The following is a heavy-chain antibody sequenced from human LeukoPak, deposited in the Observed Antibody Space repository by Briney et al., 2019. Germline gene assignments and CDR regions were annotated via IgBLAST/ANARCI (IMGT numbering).Heavy chain of an antibody. Sequence: GGSLRLSCAASGFTFSNAWMSWVRQAPGKGLEWVGRIKSKTDGGTTDYAAPVKGRFTISRDDSENMVYLQMNSLETDDTAVYYCTTSTSPGIDHWGQGTLVTVSS. CDR3: TTSTSPGIDH. J-gene: IGHJ4*02. D-gene: IGHD5/OR15-5a*01. V-gene: IGHV3-15*01. CDR2: IKSKTDGGTT. CDR1: GFTFSNAW.